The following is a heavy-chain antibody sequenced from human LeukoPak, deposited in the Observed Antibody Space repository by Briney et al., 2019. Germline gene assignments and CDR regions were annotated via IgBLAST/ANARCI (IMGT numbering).Heavy chain of an antibody. V-gene: IGHV4-30-2*01. Sequence: SETLSLTCAVSGGSISSGGYSWSWIRQPPGKGLEWIGYIYHSGSTYYNPSLKSRVTISVDTSKNQFSLKLSSVTAADTAVYYCARAGGWELPPRFDYRGQGTLVTVSS. CDR1: GGSISSGGYS. D-gene: IGHD1-26*01. J-gene: IGHJ4*02. CDR3: ARAGGWELPPRFDY. CDR2: IYHSGST.